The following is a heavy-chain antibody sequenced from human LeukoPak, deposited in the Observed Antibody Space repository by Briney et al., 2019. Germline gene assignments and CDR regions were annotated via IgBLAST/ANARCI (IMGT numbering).Heavy chain of an antibody. J-gene: IGHJ4*02. D-gene: IGHD3-22*01. CDR2: IYSGGST. CDR1: GFTVSSNY. CDR3: TTALYYYDSSGYPLRFDY. V-gene: IGHV3-66*01. Sequence: GGSLRLSCAASGFTVSSNYMSWVRQAPGKGLEWVSVIYSGGSTYYADSVKGRFTISRDDSKNTLYLQMNSLKTEDTAVYYCTTALYYYDSSGYPLRFDYWGQGTLVTVSS.